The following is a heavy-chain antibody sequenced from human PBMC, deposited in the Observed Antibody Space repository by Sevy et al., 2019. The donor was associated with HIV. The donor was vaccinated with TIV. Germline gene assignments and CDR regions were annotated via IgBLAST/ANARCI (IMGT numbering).Heavy chain of an antibody. CDR2: ISFNGGNI. D-gene: IGHD3-16*02. CDR1: GFPFTTYA. V-gene: IGHV3-30-3*01. Sequence: GGSLRLSCAASGFPFTTYAVHWVRQAPGKGLEWLAVISFNGGNIFYADSVRGRFTISRDNSENTMYLQMNSLRVEDTAMYYCARDVSGGERLGQLSAYFDYWGQGTLVTVSS. CDR3: ARDVSGGERLGQLSAYFDY. J-gene: IGHJ4*02.